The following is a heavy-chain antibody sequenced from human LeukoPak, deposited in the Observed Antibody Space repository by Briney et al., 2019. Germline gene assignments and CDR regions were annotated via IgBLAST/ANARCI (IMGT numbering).Heavy chain of an antibody. CDR1: RGTFSSYA. D-gene: IGHD6-13*01. CDR2: IIPILGIA. CDR3: ARSEVKAAGLLEFDY. V-gene: IGHV1-69*04. J-gene: IGHJ4*02. Sequence: ASVKVSCKASRGTFSSYAISWVRQAPGQGLEWMGRIIPILGIANYAQKFQGRVTITADKSTSTAYMELSSLRSEDTAVYYCARSEVKAAGLLEFDYWGQGTLVTVSS.